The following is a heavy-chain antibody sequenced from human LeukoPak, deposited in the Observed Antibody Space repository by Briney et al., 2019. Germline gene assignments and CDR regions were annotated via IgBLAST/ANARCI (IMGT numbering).Heavy chain of an antibody. CDR3: ARDSNNWGFLDY. CDR1: GFSFSTYA. CDR2: ISSHGGST. J-gene: IGHJ4*02. V-gene: IGHV3-64*01. D-gene: IGHD7-27*01. Sequence: GGSLRLSCAASGFSFSTYAMQWVRQAPGKGLEYISLISSHGGSTYYTNSVKGRFTVSRDNSKNTLYLQMGSLRAEDMAVYYCARDSNNWGFLDYWGQGTLVTVSS.